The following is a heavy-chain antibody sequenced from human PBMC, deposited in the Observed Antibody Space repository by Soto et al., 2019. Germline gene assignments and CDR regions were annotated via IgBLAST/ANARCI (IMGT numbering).Heavy chain of an antibody. Sequence: QVQLQESGPGLVKPSETLSLTCTVSGGSISSYYWSWIRQPPGKGLEWIGYIYYSGSTNYNPSLKSRVTISVDTSKNPFSLKLSSVTAADTAVYYCARDRGYCSGGSCYYKDTTFYYYYGMDVWGQGTTVTVSS. CDR2: IYYSGST. J-gene: IGHJ6*02. CDR1: GGSISSYY. V-gene: IGHV4-59*01. D-gene: IGHD2-15*01. CDR3: ARDRGYCSGGSCYYKDTTFYYYYGMDV.